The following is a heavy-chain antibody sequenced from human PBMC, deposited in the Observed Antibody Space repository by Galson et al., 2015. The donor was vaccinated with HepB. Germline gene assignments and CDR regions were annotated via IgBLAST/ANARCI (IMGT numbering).Heavy chain of an antibody. CDR1: GFTFSSYA. Sequence: SLRLSCAASGFTFSSYAMSWVRQAPGKGLEWVSAISGSGGSTYYADSVKGRFTISRDNSKNTLYLQMNSLRAEDTAVYYCAKGVEQQLDPIDAFDIWGQGTMVTVSS. V-gene: IGHV3-23*01. CDR3: AKGVEQQLDPIDAFDI. J-gene: IGHJ3*02. D-gene: IGHD6-13*01. CDR2: ISGSGGST.